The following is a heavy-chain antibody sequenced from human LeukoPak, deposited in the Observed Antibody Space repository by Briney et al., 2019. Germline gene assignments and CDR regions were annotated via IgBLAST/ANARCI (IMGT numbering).Heavy chain of an antibody. V-gene: IGHV3-23*01. Sequence: GGSLRLSCAASALPPSNYAMSWVRQAPGKGLEWVSSISDGGWTAYTDSMKGRFFISRETATNTLYLQMNSLRVEDTAVYYCAKECDYGNTSHMPCYWGQGTLVTVSS. CDR3: AKECDYGNTSHMPCY. CDR1: ALPPSNYA. CDR2: ISDGGWT. D-gene: IGHD4-17*01. J-gene: IGHJ4*02.